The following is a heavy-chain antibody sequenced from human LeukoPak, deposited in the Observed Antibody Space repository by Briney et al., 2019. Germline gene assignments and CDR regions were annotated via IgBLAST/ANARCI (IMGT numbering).Heavy chain of an antibody. CDR2: ISGSGGST. CDR3: AKVRRWELQYYFDY. Sequence: GESLRLSCAASGFTFTTYWMSWVRQAPGKGLEWVSAISGSGGSTYYADSVKGRFTISRDNSKNTLYLQMNSLRAEDTAVYYCAKVRRWELQYYFDYWGQGTLVTVSS. V-gene: IGHV3-23*01. CDR1: GFTFTTYW. J-gene: IGHJ4*02. D-gene: IGHD1-26*01.